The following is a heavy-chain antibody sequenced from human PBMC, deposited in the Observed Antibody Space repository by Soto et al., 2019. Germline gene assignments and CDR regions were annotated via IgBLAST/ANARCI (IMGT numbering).Heavy chain of an antibody. CDR1: GGSISSYY. CDR3: ARVNGDYGDYFDY. V-gene: IGHV4-59*01. J-gene: IGHJ4*02. CDR2: IYYSGST. D-gene: IGHD4-17*01. Sequence: SDTLSLTCTVSGGSISSYYWSWIRQPPGKGLEWIGYIYYSGSTNYNPSLKSRVTISVDTSKNQFSLKLSSVTAADTAVYYCARVNGDYGDYFDYWGQGTLVTVSS.